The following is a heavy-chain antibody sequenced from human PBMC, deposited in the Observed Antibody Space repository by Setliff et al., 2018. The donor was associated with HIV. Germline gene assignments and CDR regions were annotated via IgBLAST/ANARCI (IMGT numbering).Heavy chain of an antibody. D-gene: IGHD3-22*01. CDR1: GYSISSGYY. J-gene: IGHJ3*02. Sequence: TLSLTCAVSGYSISSGYYWGWTRQPPGKGLEWIGSIYHSGSTYYNPSLKSRVTISVDTSKNQFSLKLSSVTAADTAVYYCARSTYYYDSSGYDAFDIWGQGTMVTVSS. V-gene: IGHV4-38-2*01. CDR3: ARSTYYYDSSGYDAFDI. CDR2: IYHSGST.